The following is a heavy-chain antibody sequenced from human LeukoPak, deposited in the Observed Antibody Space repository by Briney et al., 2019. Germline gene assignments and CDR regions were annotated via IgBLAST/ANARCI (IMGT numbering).Heavy chain of an antibody. CDR3: TRDRLLWFGESYPTETHAFDI. D-gene: IGHD3-10*01. V-gene: IGHV3-49*03. Sequence: PGRSLRLSCTVSGFTFGDYAMSWFRQAPGKGLEWVGFIRSKAYGGTTEYAASVKGRFTISRDDSKSIAYLQMNSLKIEDTAVYYCTRDRLLWFGESYPTETHAFDIWGQGTMVTVSS. CDR1: GFTFGDYA. J-gene: IGHJ3*02. CDR2: IRSKAYGGTT.